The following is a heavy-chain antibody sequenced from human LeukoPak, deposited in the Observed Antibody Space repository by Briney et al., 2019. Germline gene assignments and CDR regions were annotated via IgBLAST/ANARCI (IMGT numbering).Heavy chain of an antibody. D-gene: IGHD5-12*01. CDR3: VRDQYSGYDQSWAFDI. J-gene: IGHJ3*02. CDR2: INPNSGGT. V-gene: IGHV1-2*02. CDR1: GYTFTVYY. Sequence: ASVKVSCKASGYTFTVYYMHWMRQAPGQGLEWMGWINPNSGGTNYAQNFQGRVTMTRDTSISTAYMELSRLRSDDTAVYYCVRDQYSGYDQSWAFDIWGQGTRVTVSS.